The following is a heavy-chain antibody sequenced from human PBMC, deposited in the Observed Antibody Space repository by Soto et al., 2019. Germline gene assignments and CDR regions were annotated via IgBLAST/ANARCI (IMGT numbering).Heavy chain of an antibody. CDR2: FNWDEGSP. CDR3: AREWGRGWSRCLDF. CDR1: GNTSTSAY. V-gene: IGHV1-46*01. Sequence: ASVKVSSKAPGNTSTSAYMKWVRQAPGQGLEWLGIFNWDEGSPAYAERFRGRVTLTGDTSTNTVFLELSSMRSEDTAVYYCAREWGRGWSRCLDFWG. J-gene: IGHJ6*02. D-gene: IGHD6-19*01.